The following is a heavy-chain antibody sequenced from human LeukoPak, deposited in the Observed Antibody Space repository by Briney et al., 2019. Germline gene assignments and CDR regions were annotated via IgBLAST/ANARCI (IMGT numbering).Heavy chain of an antibody. CDR2: VSYTGST. Sequence: SETLSLTCTVSGGSISFYYWSWIRQPPGKGLEWIGYVSYTGSTNYNPSLKSRVTISVDTSKNQFSLKLSSVTAADTAVYYCARDQGGATIFDYWGQGTLVTVSS. D-gene: IGHD1-26*01. CDR3: ARDQGGATIFDY. CDR1: GGSISFYY. V-gene: IGHV4-59*01. J-gene: IGHJ4*02.